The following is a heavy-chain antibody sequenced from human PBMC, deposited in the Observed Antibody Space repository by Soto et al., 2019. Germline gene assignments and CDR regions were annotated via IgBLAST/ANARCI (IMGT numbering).Heavy chain of an antibody. V-gene: IGHV3-53*01. CDR1: GFTVSSNY. D-gene: IGHD3-22*01. CDR2: IYSGGST. Sequence: GGSLRLSCAASGFTVSSNYMSWVRQAPGKGLEWVSVIYSGGSTYYADSVKGRFTISRDSSKNTLYLQMNSLRAEDTAVYYCARDRVESGYPEYFQHWGQGTLVTVSS. J-gene: IGHJ1*01. CDR3: ARDRVESGYPEYFQH.